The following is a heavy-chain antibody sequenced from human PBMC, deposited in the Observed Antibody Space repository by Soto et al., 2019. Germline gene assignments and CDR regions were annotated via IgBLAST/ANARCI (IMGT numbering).Heavy chain of an antibody. CDR2: MNPNSGNT. J-gene: IGHJ3*02. CDR1: GYTFTSYD. CDR3: AGSAGGYCSGGSCYLDAFDI. Sequence: ASVKVSCKASGYTFTSYDINWVRQATGQGLEWMGWMNPNSGNTGYAQKFQGRVTMTRNTSISTAYMELSSLRSEDTAVYYCAGSAGGYCSGGSCYLDAFDIWGQGTMVTVSS. D-gene: IGHD2-15*01. V-gene: IGHV1-8*01.